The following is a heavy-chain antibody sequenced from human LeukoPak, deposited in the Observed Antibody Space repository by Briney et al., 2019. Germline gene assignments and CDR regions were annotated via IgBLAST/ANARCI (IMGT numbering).Heavy chain of an antibody. CDR2: ISGSGGST. D-gene: IGHD3-10*02. Sequence: GGTLRLSCAASGFTFSNYGMSWVRQAPGKGLEWVSVISGSGGSTYYADSVKGRFTISRDNSKDTLYLQMNSLRAEDTAVYYCAELGITMIGGVWGKGTTVTISS. CDR3: AELGITMIGGV. J-gene: IGHJ6*04. CDR1: GFTFSNYG. V-gene: IGHV3-23*01.